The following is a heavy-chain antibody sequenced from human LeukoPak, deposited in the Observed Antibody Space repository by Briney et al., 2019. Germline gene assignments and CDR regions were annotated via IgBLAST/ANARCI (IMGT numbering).Heavy chain of an antibody. CDR3: ARDIIAVASSDY. CDR1: GFTFSSYA. V-gene: IGHV3-30-3*01. CDR2: ISYDGNNR. J-gene: IGHJ4*02. D-gene: IGHD6-19*01. Sequence: PGGSLRLSCAASGFTFSSYAMQWVRQAPGKGLEWVAVISYDGNNRYYADSVNGRFTISRDNSKNMLYLQMNSLRAEDTAVYYCARDIIAVASSDYWGQGTLVTVSS.